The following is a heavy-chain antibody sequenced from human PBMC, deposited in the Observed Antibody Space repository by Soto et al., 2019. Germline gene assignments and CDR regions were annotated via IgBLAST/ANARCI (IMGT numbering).Heavy chain of an antibody. V-gene: IGHV4-39*01. CDR3: ARHRPHDYGDYSYYYYGMDV. CDR1: GGSISSSSYY. Sequence: QLQLQESGPGLVKPSETLSLSCIVSGGSISSSSYYWGWIRQPPGKGLEWIGSMYYSVSTYYTPSLRSRVTISVDTSKNQFSLKLSSMTAADTAVYYCARHRPHDYGDYSYYYYGMDVWGQGTTVTVSS. CDR2: MYYSVST. D-gene: IGHD4-17*01. J-gene: IGHJ6*02.